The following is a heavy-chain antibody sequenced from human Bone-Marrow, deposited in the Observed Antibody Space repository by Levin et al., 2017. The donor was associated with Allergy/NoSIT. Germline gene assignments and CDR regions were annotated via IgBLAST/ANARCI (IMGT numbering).Heavy chain of an antibody. V-gene: IGHV4-39*01. J-gene: IGHJ4*02. CDR3: ARRPPLIAAAGTGFDY. Sequence: PSETLSLPFPFSFFSLLLLLSSFFFLLPPPFPFLEWIGSIYYSGSTYYNPSLKSRVTISVDTSKNQFSLKLSSVTAADTAVYYCARRPPLIAAAGTGFDYWGQGTLVTVSS. D-gene: IGHD6-13*01. CDR1: FFSLLLLLSS. CDR2: IYYSGST.